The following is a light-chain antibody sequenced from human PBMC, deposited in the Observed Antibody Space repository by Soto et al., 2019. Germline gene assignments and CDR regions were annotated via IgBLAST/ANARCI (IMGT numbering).Light chain of an antibody. V-gene: IGKV3-20*01. Sequence: ETVLTQSPGTLSLSPGERVTLSCRASQRVSYLAWYQQKPGQAPRLLIYGASSRATVIPDRFSGSGSGTDFALSISRLVPEDFAVYYCQQYDSSPPSWTFGQGTTVEVK. CDR3: QQYDSSPPSWT. J-gene: IGKJ1*01. CDR1: QRVSY. CDR2: GAS.